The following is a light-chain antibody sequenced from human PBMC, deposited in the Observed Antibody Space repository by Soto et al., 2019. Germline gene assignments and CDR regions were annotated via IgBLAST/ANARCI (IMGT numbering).Light chain of an antibody. J-gene: IGLJ1*01. V-gene: IGLV1-36*01. CDR1: SSNIGNNA. Sequence: QSVLTQPPSVSEAPRQRVTISCSGGSSNIGNNAVNWFQLLPGKAPKLLIYYDDLLPSGVSDRFSGSKSGTSASLAISGLQSEDEADYYCAAWDDSLNGYVFGTGTKLTVL. CDR2: YDD. CDR3: AAWDDSLNGYV.